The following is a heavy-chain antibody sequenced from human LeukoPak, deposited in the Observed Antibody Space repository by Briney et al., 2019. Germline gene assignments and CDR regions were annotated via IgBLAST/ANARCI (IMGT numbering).Heavy chain of an antibody. V-gene: IGHV4-39*01. J-gene: IGHJ4*02. CDR3: ARQDCSSTSCYKGPFDY. CDR1: GGSISSSSYY. Sequence: SETLSLTCTVSGGSISSSSYYWGWIRQPPGKGLEWIGSIYYSGSTYYNPPLKSRVTISVDTSKNQFSLKLSSVTAADTAVYYCARQDCSSTSCYKGPFDYWGQGTLVTVSS. D-gene: IGHD2-2*02. CDR2: IYYSGST.